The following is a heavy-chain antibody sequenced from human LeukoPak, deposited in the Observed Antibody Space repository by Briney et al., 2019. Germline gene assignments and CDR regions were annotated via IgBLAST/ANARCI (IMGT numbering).Heavy chain of an antibody. Sequence: SETLSLTCTVSGGSISSYYWSWIRQPPGKGLEWIGYIYYSGYTNYNPSLKSRVTISVDTSKNQFSLKLSSVTAADTAVYYCAREGVSGSYLEYWGQGTLVTVSS. CDR3: AREGVSGSYLEY. CDR1: GGSISSYY. V-gene: IGHV4-59*01. J-gene: IGHJ4*02. D-gene: IGHD1-26*01. CDR2: IYYSGYT.